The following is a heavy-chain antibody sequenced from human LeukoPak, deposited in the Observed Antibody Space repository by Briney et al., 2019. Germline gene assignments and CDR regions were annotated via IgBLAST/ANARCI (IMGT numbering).Heavy chain of an antibody. CDR3: YGALYVYDSSGFHYMEI. D-gene: IGHD3-22*01. V-gene: IGHV4-34*10. CDR2: INHSGST. CDR1: GGSFSGYY. J-gene: IGHJ6*03. Sequence: PSETLSLTCAASGGSFSGYYWSWIRQPPGKGLEWMGEINHSGSTDYNPSLKSRVSMSIDTSKHQIYLRLSSVTAADTAVYYCYGALYVYDSSGFHYMEIWGKGTTVTISS.